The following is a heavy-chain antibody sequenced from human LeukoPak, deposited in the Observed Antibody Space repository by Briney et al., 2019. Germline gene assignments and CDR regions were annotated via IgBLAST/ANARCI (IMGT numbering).Heavy chain of an antibody. CDR2: IKSDGSST. CDR3: ARESGYHGSGFDP. Sequence: PGGSLRLSCAASGFTFSSYWMHWVRQGPGKGLVWVSRIKSDGSSTSYADSVKGRLTISRDNAKNTLYLQMNSLRDEDTAVYYCARESGYHGSGFDPWGQGTLVTVSS. V-gene: IGHV3-74*01. CDR1: GFTFSSYW. J-gene: IGHJ5*02. D-gene: IGHD3-10*01.